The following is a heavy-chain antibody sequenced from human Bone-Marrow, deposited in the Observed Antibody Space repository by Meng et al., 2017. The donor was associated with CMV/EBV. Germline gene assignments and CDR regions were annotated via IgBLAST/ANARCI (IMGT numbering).Heavy chain of an antibody. D-gene: IGHD1-26*01. CDR1: GFTFSSYA. J-gene: IGHJ4*02. V-gene: IGHV3-30*04. Sequence: GGSLRLSCAASGFTFSSYARHWVRQAPGKGLEWVAVISYDGSNKYYAGSVKGRFTISRDNSKNTLYLQMNSLRAEDTAVYYCARGMEWELRYWGQGTLVTVSS. CDR2: ISYDGSNK. CDR3: ARGMEWELRY.